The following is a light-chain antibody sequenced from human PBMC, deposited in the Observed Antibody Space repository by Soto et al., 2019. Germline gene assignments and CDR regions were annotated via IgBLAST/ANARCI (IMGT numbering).Light chain of an antibody. CDR3: QQYNDVQYT. V-gene: IGKV1-5*03. J-gene: IGKJ2*01. Sequence: DIQMTQSPSTLSASVGDGVTITCRASQSIGSWLAWYQQKPGKAPKLLISKATNLKSGVPSRFSGSGSGTDFSLTISSLQPVDSATYYCQQYNDVQYTFGQGTKLEI. CDR2: KAT. CDR1: QSIGSW.